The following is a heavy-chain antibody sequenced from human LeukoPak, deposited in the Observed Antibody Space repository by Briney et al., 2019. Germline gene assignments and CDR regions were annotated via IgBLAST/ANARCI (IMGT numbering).Heavy chain of an antibody. V-gene: IGHV4-59*01. D-gene: IGHD5-18*01. CDR1: GGSISSYY. CDR2: IYYSGST. CDR3: ARVRRGYSYLGFFDY. Sequence: SETLSLTCTVSGGSISSYYWSWIRQPPGKGLEWIGYIYYSGSTNYNPSLKSRVTISVDTSKNQFSLKLSSVTAADTAVYYCARVRRGYSYLGFFDYWGQGTLVTVPP. J-gene: IGHJ4*02.